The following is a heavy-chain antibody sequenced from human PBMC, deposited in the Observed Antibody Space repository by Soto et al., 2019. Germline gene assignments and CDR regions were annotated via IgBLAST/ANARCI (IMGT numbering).Heavy chain of an antibody. V-gene: IGHV2-5*01. CDR3: SYIYGLGTVPDYYYGVDV. J-gene: IGHJ6*02. CDR1: GSPLSTSGVG. D-gene: IGHD4-17*01. Sequence: SAATPLTPTQTLTLTCTFSGSPLSTSGVGVGWIRQPPGKALEWLALIYWNDDKRYSPSLQSRLTITKDTSKNQVVLTMTNRGPVDTATDLCSYIYGLGTVPDYYYGVDVWGQGTTVTVSS. CDR2: IYWNDDK.